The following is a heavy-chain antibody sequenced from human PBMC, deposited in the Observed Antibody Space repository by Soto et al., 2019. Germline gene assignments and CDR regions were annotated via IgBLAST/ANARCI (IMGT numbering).Heavy chain of an antibody. D-gene: IGHD1-20*01. Sequence: ASVKVSCKASGYTFTSYAMHWVRQAPGQRLEWMGWINAGNGNTKYSQKFQGRVTIARDTSASTAYMELSSLRSEDTAVYYCARGAGYNWNYYYYYGMDVWGQGTTVTVSS. V-gene: IGHV1-3*01. CDR1: GYTFTSYA. CDR2: INAGNGNT. CDR3: ARGAGYNWNYYYYYGMDV. J-gene: IGHJ6*02.